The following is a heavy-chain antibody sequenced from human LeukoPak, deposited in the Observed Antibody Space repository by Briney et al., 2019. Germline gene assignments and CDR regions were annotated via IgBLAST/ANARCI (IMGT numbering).Heavy chain of an antibody. Sequence: GGSLRLSCAASGFTFSTFAMHWVRLSPGKGLEWVSSITGSGPYMLYADSVKHRFTISRDNSKNTLYLQMNSLRAEDTAVYYCAGIGTISMVRGALYYWGQGTLVTVSS. CDR1: GFTFSTFA. V-gene: IGHV3-21*01. D-gene: IGHD3-10*01. CDR2: ITGSGPYM. CDR3: AGIGTISMVRGALYY. J-gene: IGHJ4*02.